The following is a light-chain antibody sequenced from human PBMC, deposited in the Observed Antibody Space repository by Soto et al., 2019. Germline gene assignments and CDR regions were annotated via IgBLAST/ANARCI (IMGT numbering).Light chain of an antibody. CDR3: QQYNNWPPLT. CDR2: GAS. V-gene: IGKV3-15*01. J-gene: IGKJ4*01. Sequence: EIVLTQSPATLSVSPGERATLSCRASQSVSSNLAWYQQKPGQAPRILIYGASTRATGIPARFSGSGSWTEITLTISSLQSEDFAVYYCQQYNNWPPLTFGGGTKVEIK. CDR1: QSVSSN.